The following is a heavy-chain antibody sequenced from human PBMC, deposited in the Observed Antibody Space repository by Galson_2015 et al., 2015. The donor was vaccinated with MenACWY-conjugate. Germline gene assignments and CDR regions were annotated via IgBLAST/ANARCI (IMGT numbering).Heavy chain of an antibody. J-gene: IGHJ4*02. CDR3: TKVLWTAFSRYFDS. D-gene: IGHD3/OR15-3a*01. Sequence: SLRLSCAGSAFTFSNAYMSWVRQAPGKGLEWVGRIKSQTDGGKIDYAATVKGRFTISRDNSKNTLYLQMNSLGAEDTAVYYCTKVLWTAFSRYFDSWGQGTLVTVSS. CDR2: IKSQTDGGKI. V-gene: IGHV3-15*01. CDR1: AFTFSNAY.